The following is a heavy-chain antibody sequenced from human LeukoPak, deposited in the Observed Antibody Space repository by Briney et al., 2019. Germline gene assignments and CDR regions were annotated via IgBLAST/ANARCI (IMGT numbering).Heavy chain of an antibody. Sequence: ASVKVSCKASGYTFTGYYMHWVRQAPGQGPEWMGWINPNRGGTNYAQKFQGRVTMTRDTSVSRAYMELSRLRSEDTAVYCCARARTTLNFDSWGQGTLVTVSS. CDR2: INPNRGGT. CDR1: GYTFTGYY. D-gene: IGHD1-7*01. J-gene: IGHJ4*02. CDR3: ARARTTLNFDS. V-gene: IGHV1-2*02.